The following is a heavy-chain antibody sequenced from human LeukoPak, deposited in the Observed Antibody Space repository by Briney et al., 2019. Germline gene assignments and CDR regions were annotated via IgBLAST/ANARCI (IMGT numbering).Heavy chain of an antibody. V-gene: IGHV4-59*01. D-gene: IGHD2-21*02. CDR1: GGSITSYY. J-gene: IGHJ5*02. CDR3: ARVYCGGDCYSRGSSWFDP. Sequence: SETLSLTCTVSGGSITSYYWSWIRQPPGKGLEWIGYIYYSGSTNYNPSLKSRVTISVDTSKNQFSLKLSSVTAADTAVYYCARVYCGGDCYSRGSSWFDPWGQGTLVTVSS. CDR2: IYYSGST.